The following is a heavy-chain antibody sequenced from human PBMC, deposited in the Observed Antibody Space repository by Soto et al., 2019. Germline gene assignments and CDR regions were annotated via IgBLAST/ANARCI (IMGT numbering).Heavy chain of an antibody. CDR2: ISSSGSTI. V-gene: IGHV3-48*03. D-gene: IGHD6-13*01. CDR1: GFTFSSYE. Sequence: EVQLVESGGGLVQPGGSLRLSCAASGFTFSSYEMNWVRQAPGKGLEWVSYISSSGSTIYYADSVKGRFTISRDNAKNSLYLQINSLRAEDTAVYYCARDWHSWGYYYGMDVWGQGTTVTVSS. CDR3: ARDWHSWGYYYGMDV. J-gene: IGHJ6*02.